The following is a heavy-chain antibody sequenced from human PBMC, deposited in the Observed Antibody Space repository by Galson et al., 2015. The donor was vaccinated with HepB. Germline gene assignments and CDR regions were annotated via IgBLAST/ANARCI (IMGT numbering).Heavy chain of an antibody. J-gene: IGHJ6*02. D-gene: IGHD3-22*01. Sequence: SLRLSCAASGFTFSSYGMHWVRQAPGKGLEWVAVISYDGSNKYHADSVKGRFTISRDNSKNTLYLQMNSLRAEDMAVYYCAKAHHYDSSGYYRYYYGMDVWGQGTTVTVSS. V-gene: IGHV3-30*18. CDR2: ISYDGSNK. CDR3: AKAHHYDSSGYYRYYYGMDV. CDR1: GFTFSSYG.